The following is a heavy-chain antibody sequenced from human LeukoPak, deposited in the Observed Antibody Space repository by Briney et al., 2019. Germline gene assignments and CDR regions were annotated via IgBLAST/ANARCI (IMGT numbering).Heavy chain of an antibody. CDR1: GFTFSSYA. V-gene: IGHV3-30*04. Sequence: GGSLRLSCAASGFTFSSYAMHWVRQAPGKGLEWVAVISYDGSNKYYADSVKGRFTISRDNSKNTLYLQMNSLRAEDTAVYYCARSPFDYWGQGTLVTVSS. CDR2: ISYDGSNK. J-gene: IGHJ4*02. CDR3: ARSPFDY.